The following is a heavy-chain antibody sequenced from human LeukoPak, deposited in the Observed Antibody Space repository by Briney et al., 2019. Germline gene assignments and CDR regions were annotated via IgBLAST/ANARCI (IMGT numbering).Heavy chain of an antibody. CDR3: ARDTKYAFDN. Sequence: GGPLRLSCAASGFTFSHYSMNWVRQAPGKGLEWISYIGISSGNTKYADSVKGRFTISGDKAKNSVYLQMNSLRVEDTAVYYCARDTKYAFDNWGQGTLVTVSS. D-gene: IGHD2-2*01. V-gene: IGHV3-48*01. CDR2: IGISSGNT. CDR1: GFTFSHYS. J-gene: IGHJ4*02.